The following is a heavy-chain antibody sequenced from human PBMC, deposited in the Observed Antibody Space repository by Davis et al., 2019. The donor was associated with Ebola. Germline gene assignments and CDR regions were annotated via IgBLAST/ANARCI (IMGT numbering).Heavy chain of an antibody. J-gene: IGHJ5*02. CDR1: GYTFTSYY. V-gene: IGHV1-46*01. CDR3: ARDRVVRGVQNWFDP. D-gene: IGHD3-10*01. CDR2: INPSGGST. Sequence: ASVKVSCKASGYTFTSYYMHWVRQAPGQGLEWMGIINPSGGSTSYAQKFQGRVTMTRDTSTSTVYMELSSLRSEDTAVYYCARDRVVRGVQNWFDPWGQGTLVTVSS.